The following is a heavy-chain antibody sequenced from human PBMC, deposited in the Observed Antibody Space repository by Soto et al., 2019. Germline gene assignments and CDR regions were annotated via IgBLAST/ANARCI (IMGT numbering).Heavy chain of an antibody. Sequence: QVQLVESGGGVVQPGRSLRLSCAASGFTFISYAMHWVRQAPGKGLEWVAVISYDGSNKYYADSVKGRFTISRDNSRNTLYLQMNSLRAEDTAVYYCARARLRLGQYNLFDPWGQGTLVTVSS. CDR1: GFTFISYA. D-gene: IGHD3-16*01. J-gene: IGHJ5*02. CDR3: ARARLRLGQYNLFDP. CDR2: ISYDGSNK. V-gene: IGHV3-30-3*01.